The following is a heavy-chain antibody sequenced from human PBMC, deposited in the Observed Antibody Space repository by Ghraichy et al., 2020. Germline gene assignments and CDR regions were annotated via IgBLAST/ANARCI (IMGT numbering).Heavy chain of an antibody. CDR1: GGSVSSGSYY. D-gene: IGHD4-17*01. V-gene: IGHV4-61*01. Sequence: SETLSLTCTVSGGSVSSGSYYWSWIRQPPGKGLEWIGYIYYSGSTNYNTSLKSRVTISVDTSKNQFSLKLSSVTAADTAVYYCARSANMRGLTGYYYYGMDVWGQGTTVTVSS. CDR3: ARSANMRGLTGYYYYGMDV. J-gene: IGHJ6*02. CDR2: IYYSGST.